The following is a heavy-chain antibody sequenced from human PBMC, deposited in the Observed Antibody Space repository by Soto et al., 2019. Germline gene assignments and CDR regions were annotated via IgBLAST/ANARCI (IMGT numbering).Heavy chain of an antibody. CDR2: ISAYNGNT. V-gene: IGHV1-18*04. CDR3: ARDNPSDDFWSGYSNPPYYYYGMDV. J-gene: IGHJ6*02. D-gene: IGHD3-3*01. CDR1: GYTCTIYG. Sequence: SVKVSCKASGYTCTIYGISCVRQSPLQGRDWMGWISAYNGNTNYAQKLQGRVTMTTDTSTSTAYMELRSMRSDDTAVYYCARDNPSDDFWSGYSNPPYYYYGMDVWGQGTTVTVSS.